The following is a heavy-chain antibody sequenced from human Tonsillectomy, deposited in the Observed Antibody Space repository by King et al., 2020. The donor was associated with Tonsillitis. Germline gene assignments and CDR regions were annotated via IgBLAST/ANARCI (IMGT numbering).Heavy chain of an antibody. CDR3: AKSQAVTFDY. CDR2: ISGSAGDT. CDR1: GFTFRDYA. J-gene: IGHJ4*02. D-gene: IGHD6-19*01. Sequence: VQSGGSLRLSCAVSGFTFRDYAMSWVRQAPGKGLEWVSTISGSAGDTYYADSVKGRFTISRDNSKNTLSLQLNSLRAEDTAVYYCAKSQAVTFDYWGQGTLVTVSS. V-gene: IGHV3-23*01.